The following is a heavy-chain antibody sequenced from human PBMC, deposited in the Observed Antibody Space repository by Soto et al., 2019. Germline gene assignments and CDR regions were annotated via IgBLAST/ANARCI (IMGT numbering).Heavy chain of an antibody. Sequence: GGSLRLSCSVFGFTFSNYAMHWVRQAPGKGLQYVSSISSNGGRTYYADSVKGRFTISRDNSKSTLYLQMSSLRPEDTAVYYCARRSSSSLGSLFDPWGRGILVTVSS. CDR1: GFTFSNYA. D-gene: IGHD6-6*01. J-gene: IGHJ5*02. CDR2: ISSNGGRT. V-gene: IGHV3-64D*06. CDR3: ARRSSSSLGSLFDP.